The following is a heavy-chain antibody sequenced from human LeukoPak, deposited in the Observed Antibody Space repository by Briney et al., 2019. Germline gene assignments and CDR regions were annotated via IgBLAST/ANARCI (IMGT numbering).Heavy chain of an antibody. D-gene: IGHD6-13*01. CDR1: GFTFSSYS. Sequence: PGGSLRLSCAASGFTFSSYSMNWVRQAPGKGLEWVSYISGDSSATYYAGSVKGRFTISRDNAKNSLYVQMNRLRDEDTAVYYCARVGLAADGTQFDYWGQGTLVTVSS. V-gene: IGHV3-48*02. J-gene: IGHJ4*02. CDR2: ISGDSSAT. CDR3: ARVGLAADGTQFDY.